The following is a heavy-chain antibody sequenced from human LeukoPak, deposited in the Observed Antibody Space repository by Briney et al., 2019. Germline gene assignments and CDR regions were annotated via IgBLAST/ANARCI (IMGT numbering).Heavy chain of an antibody. J-gene: IGHJ4*02. CDR1: GVTVSSHY. Sequence: GGSLRLSCAASGVTVSSHYMSWVRQAPGKGLEWVSVIYSGGSTYYADSVKGRFTISRDSSKNTLYLHMNSLRAEDTAVYYCVISPNTYYFDYWGQGTLVTVSS. CDR3: VISPNTYYFDY. CDR2: IYSGGST. V-gene: IGHV3-53*01. D-gene: IGHD2-2*02.